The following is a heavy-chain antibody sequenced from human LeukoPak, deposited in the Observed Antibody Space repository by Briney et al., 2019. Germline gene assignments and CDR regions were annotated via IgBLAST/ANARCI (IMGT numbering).Heavy chain of an antibody. D-gene: IGHD4-11*01. CDR3: ARDRGGDYMGDY. CDR2: INPSGGST. CDR1: GYTFTSYY. V-gene: IGHV1-46*01. Sequence: ASVKVSCKASGYTFTSYYMHWVRQAPGQGLEWMGIINPSGGSTSYAQKFQGRVTMTRDTPTSTVYMELSSLRSEDTAVYYCARDRGGDYMGDYWGQGTLVTVSS. J-gene: IGHJ4*02.